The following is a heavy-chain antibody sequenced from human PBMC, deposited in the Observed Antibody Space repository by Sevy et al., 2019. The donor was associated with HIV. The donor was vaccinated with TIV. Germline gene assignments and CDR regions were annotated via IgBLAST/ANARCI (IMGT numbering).Heavy chain of an antibody. J-gene: IGHJ4*02. D-gene: IGHD4-17*01. CDR2: ITKSGTTK. V-gene: IGHV3-48*03. CDR3: ARDLPPSATTVAHFDC. Sequence: GGSLRLSCTASGFPFSSYEMNWVRQAPGKGLEWVSYITKSGTTKYYSDSVKGRFTISRDNARNSLYLQMNSLRAEDTAVYYCARDLPPSATTVAHFDCWGQGTLVTVSS. CDR1: GFPFSSYE.